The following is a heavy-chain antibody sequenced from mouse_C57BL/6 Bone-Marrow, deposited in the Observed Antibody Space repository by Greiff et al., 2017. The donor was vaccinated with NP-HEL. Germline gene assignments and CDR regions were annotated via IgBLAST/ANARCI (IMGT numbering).Heavy chain of an antibody. CDR3: AIDYGWFAY. J-gene: IGHJ3*01. CDR2: INPYNGGT. CDR1: GYTFTDYY. D-gene: IGHD2-4*01. V-gene: IGHV1-19*01. Sequence: VQLQQSGPVLVKPGASVKMSCKASGYTFTDYYMNWVKQSHGKSLEWIGGINPYNGGTSYNQKFKGKATLTVDKSSSTAYMELNSLTSEDSAVYYCAIDYGWFAYWGQGTLVTVSA.